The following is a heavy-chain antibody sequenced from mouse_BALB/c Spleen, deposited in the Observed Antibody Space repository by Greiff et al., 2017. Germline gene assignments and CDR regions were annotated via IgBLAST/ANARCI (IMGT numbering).Heavy chain of an antibody. CDR2: ISSGGSYT. Sequence: DVKLVESGGGLVKPGGSLKLSCAASGFTFSSYTMSWVRQTPEKRLEWVATISSGGSYTYYPDSVKGRFTISRDNAKNTLYLQMSSLKSEDTAMYYGTRSCMITRGPFDDWGQGTTLTVSS. CDR1: GFTFSSYT. V-gene: IGHV5-6-4*01. CDR3: TRSCMITRGPFDD. J-gene: IGHJ2*01. D-gene: IGHD2-4*01.